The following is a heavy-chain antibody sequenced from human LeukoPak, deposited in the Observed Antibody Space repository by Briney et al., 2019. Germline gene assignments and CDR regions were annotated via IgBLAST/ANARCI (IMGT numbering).Heavy chain of an antibody. Sequence: SETLSLTCTVSGGSISSSSYYWGWIRQPPGKGLEWIGSIYYSGSTYYNPSLKSRVTISVDTSKNQFSLKLSSVTAADTAVYYCARFYYDFWSGYSYFDYWGQGTLVTVSS. V-gene: IGHV4-39*07. CDR1: GGSISSSSYY. CDR3: ARFYYDFWSGYSYFDY. CDR2: IYYSGST. D-gene: IGHD3-3*01. J-gene: IGHJ4*02.